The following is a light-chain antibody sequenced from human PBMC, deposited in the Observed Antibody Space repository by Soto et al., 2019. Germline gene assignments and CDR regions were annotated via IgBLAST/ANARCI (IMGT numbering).Light chain of an antibody. Sequence: IVLPQSPVTLSFSPGDIATLSCMAIEPVSSYLLWYPPKPGQAPRLLIYSSSRGATGFPARLSGSGCGRDATLTLRRLQSEEFAVYYCQQYNNSQWTFGQGNKVDIK. J-gene: IGKJ1*01. V-gene: IGKV3-15*01. CDR3: QQYNNSQWT. CDR1: EPVSSY. CDR2: SSS.